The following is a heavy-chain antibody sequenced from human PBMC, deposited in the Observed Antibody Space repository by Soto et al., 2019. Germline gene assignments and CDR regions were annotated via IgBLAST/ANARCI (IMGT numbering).Heavy chain of an antibody. CDR3: AKDYPLYCSGGSCYSLGLDY. V-gene: IGHV3-9*01. Sequence: EVQLVESGGGLVQPGRSLRLSCAASGFTFDDYAMHWVRQAPGKGLEWVSGISWNRGSIGYADSVKGRFTISRDNAKNSLYLQMNSLRAEDTALYYCAKDYPLYCSGGSCYSLGLDYWGQGTLVTVSS. D-gene: IGHD2-15*01. CDR1: GFTFDDYA. CDR2: ISWNRGSI. J-gene: IGHJ4*02.